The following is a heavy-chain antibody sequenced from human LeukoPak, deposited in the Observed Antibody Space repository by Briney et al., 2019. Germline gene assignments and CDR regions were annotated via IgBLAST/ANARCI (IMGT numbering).Heavy chain of an antibody. CDR1: GASISSSY. CDR2: IHYSGDT. J-gene: IGHJ5*02. D-gene: IGHD6-19*01. Sequence: PSHTLSLTCSVSGASISSSYWTWIRQPPGKGLEWIGNIHYSGDTNHNPSLKSRVTISLDTSRNQFSLKLSSVTAADTAVYYCARGSGCHGSWGQGTLVTVSS. V-gene: IGHV4-59*08. CDR3: ARGSGCHGS.